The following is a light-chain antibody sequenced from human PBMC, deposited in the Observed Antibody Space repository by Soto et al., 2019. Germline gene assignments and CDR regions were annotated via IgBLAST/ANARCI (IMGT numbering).Light chain of an antibody. CDR2: DAS. CDR1: QSVSSY. CDR3: QQRSNWPSIT. J-gene: IGKJ5*01. V-gene: IGKV3-11*01. Sequence: ETVMTQSPGTLSVSLGERATLSCRASQSVSSYLAWYQQKPGQAPRLLIYDASNRATGIPARFSGSGSGTDFTLTISSLEPEDFAVYYCQQRSNWPSITFGQGTLLEI.